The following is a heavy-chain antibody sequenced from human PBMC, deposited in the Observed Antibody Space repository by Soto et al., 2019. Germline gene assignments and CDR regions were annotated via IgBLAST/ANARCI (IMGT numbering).Heavy chain of an antibody. CDR2: ISAYNGNT. D-gene: IGHD3-22*01. Sequence: ASVKVSCKASGYTFTSYGISWVRQAPGQGLEWMGWISAYNGNTNYAQKLQGRVTMTTDTSTSTAYMELRSLRSDDTAVYYCAREPNYYDSSGYADYWGQGTLVTVSS. CDR1: GYTFTSYG. V-gene: IGHV1-18*01. CDR3: AREPNYYDSSGYADY. J-gene: IGHJ4*02.